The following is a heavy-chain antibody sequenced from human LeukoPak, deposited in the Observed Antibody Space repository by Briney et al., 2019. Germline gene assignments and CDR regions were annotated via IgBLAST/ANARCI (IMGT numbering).Heavy chain of an antibody. J-gene: IGHJ4*02. CDR3: AKWGDFDILTGYYVPDF. CDR1: GFTFSSYW. D-gene: IGHD3-9*01. V-gene: IGHV3-23*01. CDR2: ITGSGDIT. Sequence: GGSLRLSCAASGFTFSSYWMHWVRQAPGKGLVWVSAITGSGDITYYADSVKGRFTISRDNSKNTLYVEMNTLRAEDTAVYYCAKWGDFDILTGYYVPDFWGQGTLVTVSS.